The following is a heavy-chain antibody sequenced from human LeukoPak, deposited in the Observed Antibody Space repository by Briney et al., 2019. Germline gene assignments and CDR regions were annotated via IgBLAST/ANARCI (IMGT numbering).Heavy chain of an antibody. CDR3: ARDGGIGLAY. V-gene: IGHV3-33*01. D-gene: IGHD2-21*01. CDR1: GYTFSSYG. J-gene: IGHJ4*02. CDR2: IWYDESKK. Sequence: GGSLRLSCVASGYTFSSYGMHWVRQAPGKGLQWVAVIWYDESKKYYTDSVKGRFTISRDVSKNTLYLQMNSLRAEDSAMYYCARDGGIGLAYWGQGTLVTVSS.